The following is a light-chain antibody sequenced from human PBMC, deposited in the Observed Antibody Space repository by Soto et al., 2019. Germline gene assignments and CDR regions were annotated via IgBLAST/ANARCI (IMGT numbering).Light chain of an antibody. CDR1: STDVGGYNY. CDR2: DVT. Sequence: QSVLTQPPSAAGSPGQSVTISCTGTSTDVGGYNYVSWYQQYPGKAPKLMIYDVTKRPSGVPDRFSGSKSGNTASLTISGLQVEDEADYYCCSYAGSYFVFGTGTKLTVL. CDR3: CSYAGSYFV. V-gene: IGLV2-11*01. J-gene: IGLJ1*01.